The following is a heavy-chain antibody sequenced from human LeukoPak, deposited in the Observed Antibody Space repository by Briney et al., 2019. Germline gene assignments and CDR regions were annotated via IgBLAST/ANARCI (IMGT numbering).Heavy chain of an antibody. D-gene: IGHD3-3*01. J-gene: IGHJ5*02. CDR1: GGSISSGSYY. CDR2: IYTSGST. CDR3: ARGADFWSGYYHTWFDP. Sequence: SETLSLTCTVSGGSISSGSYYWSWIRQPAWKGLEWIGRIYTSGSTNYNPSLKSRVTISVDTSKNQFSLKLSSVTAADTAVYYCARGADFWSGYYHTWFDPWGQGTLVTVSS. V-gene: IGHV4-61*02.